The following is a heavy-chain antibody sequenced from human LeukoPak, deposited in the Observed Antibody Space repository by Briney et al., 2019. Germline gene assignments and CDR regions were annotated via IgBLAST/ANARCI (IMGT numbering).Heavy chain of an antibody. CDR1: GGSISSYY. CDR2: IYYSGST. D-gene: IGHD1-7*01. Sequence: SETLSLTCTVSGGSISSYYWSWIRQPPGKGLEWIGYIYYSGSTNYNPSLKSRVTISVDTSKNQFSLKLSSVTAADTAVYYCARGRYNWNYGGQKDPLWHFDYWGQGTLVTVSS. CDR3: ARGRYNWNYGGQKDPLWHFDY. J-gene: IGHJ4*02. V-gene: IGHV4-59*01.